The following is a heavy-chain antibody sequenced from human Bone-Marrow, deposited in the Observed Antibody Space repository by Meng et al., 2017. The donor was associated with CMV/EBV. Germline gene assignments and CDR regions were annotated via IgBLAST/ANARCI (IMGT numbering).Heavy chain of an antibody. CDR1: GGSISSSSYY. D-gene: IGHD6-6*01. J-gene: IGHJ4*02. Sequence: SETLSRTCTVSGGSISSSSYYWGWIRQPPGKGLEWIGSIYYSGSTYYNPSLRSRVTMSPDTSKNQFSLELSSVTAADTALYYCARISSSSRPNFEYWGQGTLVTVSS. V-gene: IGHV4-39*07. CDR2: IYYSGST. CDR3: ARISSSSRPNFEY.